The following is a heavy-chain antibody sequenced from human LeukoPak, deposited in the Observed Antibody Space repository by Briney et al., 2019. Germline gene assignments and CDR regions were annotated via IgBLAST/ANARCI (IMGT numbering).Heavy chain of an antibody. CDR2: ISSSGSTI. Sequence: PGGSLRLSCAASGFTFSSYEMNWDRQAPGKVLEWVSYISSSGSTIYYADSVKGRFTISRDNAKNSLYLQMNSLRAEDTAVYYCAKVAEVGATGYYYYMDVWGKGTTVTISS. CDR1: GFTFSSYE. D-gene: IGHD1-26*01. J-gene: IGHJ6*03. CDR3: AKVAEVGATGYYYYMDV. V-gene: IGHV3-48*03.